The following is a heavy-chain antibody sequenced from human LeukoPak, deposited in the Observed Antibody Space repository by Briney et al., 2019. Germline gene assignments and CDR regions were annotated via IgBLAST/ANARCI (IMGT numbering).Heavy chain of an antibody. V-gene: IGHV4-59*01. CDR1: GGPISSYY. D-gene: IGHD3-10*01. CDR2: IYYSGST. Sequence: PSETLSLTCTVSGGPISSYYWSWIRQPPGKGLEWIGFIYYSGSTNYNPSLKSRVTISVDTSKNQVSLKLSSVTAADTAVYYCASGSGGFDPWGQGTLVTVSS. CDR3: ASGSGGFDP. J-gene: IGHJ5*02.